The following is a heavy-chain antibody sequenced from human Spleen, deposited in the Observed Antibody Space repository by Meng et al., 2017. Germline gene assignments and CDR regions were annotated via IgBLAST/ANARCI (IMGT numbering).Heavy chain of an antibody. J-gene: IGHJ4*02. D-gene: IGHD4-11*01. CDR1: GYTFTSNF. V-gene: IGHV1-8*01. CDR3: ARVISDSNYELDY. CDR2: MNPNSGNT. Sequence: QVHLVQSETEVKKPGASVKVSCKTSGYTFTSNFIHWVRQAPGQGLEWMGWMNPNSGNTGYAQKFQGRVTMTRNTSISTAYMELSSLRSEDTAVYYCARVISDSNYELDYWGQGTLVTVSS.